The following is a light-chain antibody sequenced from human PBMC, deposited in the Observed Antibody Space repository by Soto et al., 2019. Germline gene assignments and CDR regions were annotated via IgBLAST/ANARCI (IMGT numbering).Light chain of an antibody. Sequence: EIVLTQYPATLSLSPGERTTLSCRASQSVSRYLAWYQQKPGQAPRLLIYDASNRATGIPARFSGSGSGTEFTLTISSLEPEDFAVYYCQQRSNWPPLTFGGGTKVEIK. J-gene: IGKJ4*01. V-gene: IGKV3-11*01. CDR1: QSVSRY. CDR2: DAS. CDR3: QQRSNWPPLT.